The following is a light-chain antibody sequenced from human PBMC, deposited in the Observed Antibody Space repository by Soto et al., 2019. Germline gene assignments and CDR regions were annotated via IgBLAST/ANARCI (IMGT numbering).Light chain of an antibody. V-gene: IGKV2-28*01. J-gene: IGKJ2*01. Sequence: DIVMTQSPLSLPVTPGEPASISCRSSQSLLHSNAYNYLDWYLQKPGQSPQLLIYLGSNRASGVPDRFSGSGSGTDFTLKISRVEAEDVGVYYCVQAPDTFGPGTKLEIK. CDR2: LGS. CDR3: VQAPDT. CDR1: QSLLHSNAYNY.